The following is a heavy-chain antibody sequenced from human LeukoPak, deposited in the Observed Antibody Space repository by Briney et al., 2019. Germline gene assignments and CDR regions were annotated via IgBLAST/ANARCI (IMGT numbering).Heavy chain of an antibody. V-gene: IGHV4-30-4*08. Sequence: SQTLSLTCIVSGGSIISGDYYWSWIRQPPGKGLEWIGYIYHNGDTYYNPSLKSRVAISVDTSKNQFSLKLGSVTAADTAAYYCARAGVVPAAINRAFDIWGQGLVVTVSS. J-gene: IGHJ3*02. CDR3: ARAGVVPAAINRAFDI. D-gene: IGHD2-2*02. CDR2: IYHNGDT. CDR1: GGSIISGDYY.